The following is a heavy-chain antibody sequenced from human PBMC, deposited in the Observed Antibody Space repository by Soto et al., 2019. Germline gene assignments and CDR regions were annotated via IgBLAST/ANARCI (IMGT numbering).Heavy chain of an antibody. Sequence: ASVKVSCKASGYTFTSYGISWVRQAPGQGLEWMGWISAYNGNTNYAQKLQGRVTMTTDTSTSTAYMELRSLRSDDTAVYYCARNSAAGNHYYYYGMDVWGKGTTVTVSS. CDR1: GYTFTSYG. CDR3: ARNSAAGNHYYYYGMDV. J-gene: IGHJ6*04. V-gene: IGHV1-18*04. D-gene: IGHD6-13*01. CDR2: ISAYNGNT.